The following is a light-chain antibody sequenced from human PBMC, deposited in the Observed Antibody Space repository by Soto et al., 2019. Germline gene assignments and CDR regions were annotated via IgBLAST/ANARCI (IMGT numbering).Light chain of an antibody. CDR2: DVI. V-gene: IGLV2-11*01. CDR1: RSDVGGYDC. J-gene: IGLJ2*01. CDR3: CSYAGSYNVV. Sequence: QSALTQPRSVSGSPGQSVTISCTGTRSDVGGYDCVSWYQQYPGKAPKLMIYDVIKRPSGVPDRFSGSKSGNTASLTISGLPAEDEADYYCCSYAGSYNVVFGGGTKLTVL.